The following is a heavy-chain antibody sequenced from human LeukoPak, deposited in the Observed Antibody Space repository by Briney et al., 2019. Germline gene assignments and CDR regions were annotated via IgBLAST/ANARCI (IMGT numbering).Heavy chain of an antibody. CDR1: GFTFSSYW. D-gene: IGHD3-22*01. J-gene: IGHJ4*02. V-gene: IGHV3-7*01. CDR2: IKQDGSEK. CDR3: ASLILGYYYDSSGYYEYNY. Sequence: PGGSLRLSCAASGFTFSSYWMSWVRQAPGKGLEWVANIKQDGSEKYYVDSVKGRFTISGDNAKNSLYLQMNSLRAEDTAVYYCASLILGYYYDSSGYYEYNYWGQGTLVTVSS.